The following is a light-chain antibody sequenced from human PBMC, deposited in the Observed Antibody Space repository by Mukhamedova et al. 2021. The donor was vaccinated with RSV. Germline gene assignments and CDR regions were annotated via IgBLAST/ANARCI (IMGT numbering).Light chain of an antibody. CDR2: EAS. V-gene: IGKV1-39*01. Sequence: WYQRRVHGKAPRLLICEASSLQGGIPSRFSGSGYGAHFTLTISSLQPEDVASYYCQQTFSITYTFDRGPS. J-gene: IGKJ2*01. CDR3: QQTFSITYT.